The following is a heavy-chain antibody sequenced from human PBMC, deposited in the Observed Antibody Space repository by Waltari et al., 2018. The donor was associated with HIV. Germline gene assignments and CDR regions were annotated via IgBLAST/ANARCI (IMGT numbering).Heavy chain of an antibody. D-gene: IGHD2-15*01. CDR2: INPKNGDT. CDR3: ARDPSYGFAACDY. CDR1: GYTFTGYY. V-gene: IGHV1-2*02. J-gene: IGHJ4*02. Sequence: QVQLVQSGAEVKKPGASVKVSCKASGYTFTGYYIHWVRQAPGQVLVWMGWINPKNGDTNFAQNCQGRVTMTRYASIGAVYMELSSLTSDDTAIYYCARDPSYGFAACDYWGQGTLVTVSS.